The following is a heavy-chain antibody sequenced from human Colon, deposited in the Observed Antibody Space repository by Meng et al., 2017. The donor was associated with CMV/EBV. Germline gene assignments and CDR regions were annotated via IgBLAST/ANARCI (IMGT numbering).Heavy chain of an antibody. CDR1: DLSFGGPY. D-gene: IGHD3-10*01. J-gene: IGHJ4*02. V-gene: IGHV4-34*01. Sequence: VADLSFGGPYWSWIRQPPGKGLEWIGEVNRAGSVKSNPTLKTRLTISIDTSMNQFSLKLTSVSAADTAVYYCARGPAASYYVMFDYWGRGALVTVSS. CDR3: ARGPAASYYVMFDY. CDR2: VNRAGSV.